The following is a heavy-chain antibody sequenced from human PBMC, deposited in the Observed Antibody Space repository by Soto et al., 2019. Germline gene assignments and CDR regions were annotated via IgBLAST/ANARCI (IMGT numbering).Heavy chain of an antibody. CDR3: AREDPAAAGYYDN. CDR2: INGKGDTT. J-gene: IGHJ4*02. Sequence: GGSLRLSCAASGFTFRNYGMTWVRQAPGKGLEWVSGINGKGDTTGYTDSMKGRFTISRDNTKNSLYLQMNSLREDDTALYFCAREDPAAAGYYDNWGQGTLVTVSS. D-gene: IGHD6-13*01. V-gene: IGHV3-20*04. CDR1: GFTFRNYG.